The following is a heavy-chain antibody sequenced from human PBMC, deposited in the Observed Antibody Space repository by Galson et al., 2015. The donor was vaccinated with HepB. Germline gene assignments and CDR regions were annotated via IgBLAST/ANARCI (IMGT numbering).Heavy chain of an antibody. CDR3: ARDRPNEDTAFDY. Sequence: LSLTCTVSGGSISSYYWSWIRQPPGKGLEWIGYIYYSGSTNYNPSLKSRVTISVDTSKNQFSLKLSSVTAADTAVYYCARDRPNEDTAFDYWGQGTPVTVSS. J-gene: IGHJ4*02. CDR2: IYYSGST. CDR1: GGSISSYY. V-gene: IGHV4-59*01. D-gene: IGHD5-18*01.